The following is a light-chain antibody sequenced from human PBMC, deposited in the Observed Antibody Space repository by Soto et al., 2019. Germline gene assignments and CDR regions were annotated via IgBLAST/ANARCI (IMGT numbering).Light chain of an antibody. V-gene: IGKV3-15*01. Sequence: EIVMTPSPATLSVSPGERVTLSCRARQSVGSNLAWYQQTPGQAPRVVIYDASTRATVIPARFSGSGSGTEFTLTISSLQSEDSAVYYCHQYNNWPQTFGQGTKVDIK. CDR1: QSVGSN. CDR2: DAS. CDR3: HQYNNWPQT. J-gene: IGKJ1*01.